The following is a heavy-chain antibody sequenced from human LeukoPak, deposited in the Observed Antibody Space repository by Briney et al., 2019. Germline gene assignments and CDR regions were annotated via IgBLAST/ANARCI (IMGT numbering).Heavy chain of an antibody. J-gene: IGHJ6*04. CDR1: GFTFSSYA. Sequence: GGSLRLSCAASGFTFSSYAMSWVRRAPGKGLEWVSAISGSGGSTYYADSVKGRFTISRDNSKNTLYLQMNSLRAEDTAVYYCAKDGKGRVFARKGIYYYGMDVWGKGTTVTVSS. V-gene: IGHV3-23*01. D-gene: IGHD3-10*01. CDR3: AKDGKGRVFARKGIYYYGMDV. CDR2: ISGSGGST.